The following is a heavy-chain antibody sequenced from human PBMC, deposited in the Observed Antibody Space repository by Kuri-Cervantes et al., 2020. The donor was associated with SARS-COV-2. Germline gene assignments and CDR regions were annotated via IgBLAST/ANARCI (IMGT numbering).Heavy chain of an antibody. J-gene: IGHJ4*02. CDR3: ASSYYYDSSGYIFDY. CDR1: GFTFSSYA. V-gene: IGHV3-30-3*01. Sequence: GGSLRLSCAASGFTFSSYAMHWVRQAPGKGLEWVAVISYDGSNKYYADSVKGRFTISRDNAKNSLYLQMNSLRAEDKAVYYCASSYYYDSSGYIFDYWGQGTLVTVSS. CDR2: ISYDGSNK. D-gene: IGHD3-22*01.